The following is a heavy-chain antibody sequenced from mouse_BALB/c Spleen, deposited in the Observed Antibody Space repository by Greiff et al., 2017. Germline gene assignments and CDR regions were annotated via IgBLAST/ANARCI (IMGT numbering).Heavy chain of an antibody. D-gene: IGHD1-1*01. CDR2: IDPENGDT. Sequence: EVKLMESGAELVRSGASVKLSCTASGFNIKDYYMHWVKQRPEQGLEWIGWIDPENGDTEYAPKFQGKATMTADTSSNTAYLQLSSLTSEDTAVYYCNAWARLLRYPFDYWGQGTTLTVSS. CDR3: NAWARLLRYPFDY. CDR1: GFNIKDYY. V-gene: IGHV14-4*02. J-gene: IGHJ2*01.